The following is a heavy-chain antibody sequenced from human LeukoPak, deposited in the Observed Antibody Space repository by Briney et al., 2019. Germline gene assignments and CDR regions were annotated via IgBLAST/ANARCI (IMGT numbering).Heavy chain of an antibody. CDR1: GGSISSYY. D-gene: IGHD1-26*01. V-gene: IGHV4-59*08. CDR3: ARHVVGATLFDY. J-gene: IGHJ4*02. Sequence: SETLSLTCTVSGGSISSYYWSWIRQPPGKGLEWIGYIYYSGSTNYNPSLKSRVTISVDTSKNQFSLKLSSVTAADTAVYYCARHVVGATLFDYWGQGTLVTVPS. CDR2: IYYSGST.